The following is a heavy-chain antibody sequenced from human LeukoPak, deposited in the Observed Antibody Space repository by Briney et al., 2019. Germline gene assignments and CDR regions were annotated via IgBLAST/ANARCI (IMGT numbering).Heavy chain of an antibody. CDR3: ARHGRVGELSYDVDY. CDR1: GGSISSYY. D-gene: IGHD3-16*02. CDR2: IYYSGST. Sequence: SETLSLTRTVSGGSISSYYWSWIRQPPGKGLEWIGYIYYSGSTNYNPSLKSRVTIPVDTSKNQFSLKLSSVTAADTAVYYCARHGRVGELSYDVDYWGQGTLVTVSS. V-gene: IGHV4-59*08. J-gene: IGHJ4*02.